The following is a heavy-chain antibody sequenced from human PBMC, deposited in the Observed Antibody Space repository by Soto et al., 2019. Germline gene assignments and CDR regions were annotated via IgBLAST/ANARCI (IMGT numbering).Heavy chain of an antibody. Sequence: QVQLVESGGGVVQPGRSLRLSCAASGFTFSSYAMHWVRQAPGKGLEWVAVISYDGSNKYYADSVKGRFTISRENSKNTRDRQRNSLRAEDTAVDYCAREGIVATSPYDYGRDVWGQGTTVTVSS. V-gene: IGHV3-30-3*01. CDR3: AREGIVATSPYDYGRDV. CDR2: ISYDGSNK. J-gene: IGHJ6*02. CDR1: GFTFSSYA. D-gene: IGHD5-12*01.